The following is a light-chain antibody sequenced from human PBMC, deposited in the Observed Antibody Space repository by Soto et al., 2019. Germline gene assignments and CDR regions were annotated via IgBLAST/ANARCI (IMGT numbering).Light chain of an antibody. CDR1: QNINKE. CDR2: DTS. CDR3: QHRHNWPGAT. V-gene: IGKV3-11*01. J-gene: IGKJ1*01. Sequence: EIVLTQSPANVSLSPGERATLSCRASQNINKELAWYQQKPGQAPRLLIFDTSNRATGIPVRFSGSGSGADYILTISCLEPEDFAVYYCQHRHNWPGATFGQGTKVDIK.